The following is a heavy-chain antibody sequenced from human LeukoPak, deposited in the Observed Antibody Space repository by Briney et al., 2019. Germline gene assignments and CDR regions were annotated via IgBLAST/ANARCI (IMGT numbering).Heavy chain of an antibody. CDR3: TTDLIARNDY. D-gene: IGHD3-16*02. V-gene: IGHV3-15*01. Sequence: PGGSLRLSCAASGFSFMNAWMIWVRQAPGKGLEWVGRIKSNADGGTPDYAAPARGRFTISRDDSKNTLYLQMNSLKTEDTAVYYCTTDLIARNDYWGQGTLVTVSS. CDR1: GFSFMNAW. CDR2: IKSNADGGTP. J-gene: IGHJ4*02.